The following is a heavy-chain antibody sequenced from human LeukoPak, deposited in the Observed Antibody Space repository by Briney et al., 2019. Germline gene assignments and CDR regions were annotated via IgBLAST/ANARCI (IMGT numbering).Heavy chain of an antibody. Sequence: GGSLRLSSAASGFTFSDYYMSWIRQAPGKGLEWVSYISSSGSTIYYADSVKGRFTISRDNAKNSLYLQMNSLRAEDTAVYYCARVAGNRAYYYMDVWGKGTTVTVSS. CDR1: GFTFSDYY. CDR2: ISSSGSTI. J-gene: IGHJ6*03. D-gene: IGHD6-19*01. CDR3: ARVAGNRAYYYMDV. V-gene: IGHV3-11*01.